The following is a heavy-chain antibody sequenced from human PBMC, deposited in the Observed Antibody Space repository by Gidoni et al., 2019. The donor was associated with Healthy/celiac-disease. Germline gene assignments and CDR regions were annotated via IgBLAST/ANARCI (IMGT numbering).Heavy chain of an antibody. CDR3: AKEKIAALDY. CDR1: GFTFSSYG. Sequence: QVQLVESGGGVVHPGRSLRLSCAASGFTFSSYGMHWVRQAPGKGLEWVAVISYDGSNKYYADSVKGRFTISRDNSKNTLYLQMNSLRAEDTAVYYCAKEKIAALDYWGQGTLVTVSS. J-gene: IGHJ4*02. V-gene: IGHV3-30*18. D-gene: IGHD6-13*01. CDR2: ISYDGSNK.